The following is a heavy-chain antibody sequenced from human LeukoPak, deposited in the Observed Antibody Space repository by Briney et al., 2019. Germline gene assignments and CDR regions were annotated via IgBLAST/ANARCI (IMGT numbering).Heavy chain of an antibody. CDR3: AKLAGIRGWFVYYFDY. D-gene: IGHD6-19*01. J-gene: IGHJ4*02. V-gene: IGHV3-23*01. CDR1: GFTFGTHA. CDR2: MSGRGDTS. Sequence: GGSLRLSCAASGFTFGTHAMTWVRQAPGKGLEWVSGMSGRGDTSYYADSVKGRFTISRDNSKNTLFLQMNSLRAEDTAVYYCAKLAGIRGWFVYYFDYWGQGTLVTVS.